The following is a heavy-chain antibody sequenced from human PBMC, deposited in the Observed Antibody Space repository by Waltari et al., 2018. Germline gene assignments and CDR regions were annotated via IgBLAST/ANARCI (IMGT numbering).Heavy chain of an antibody. CDR1: GASLTTYY. D-gene: IGHD2-21*01. J-gene: IGHJ6*02. CDR3: ARVHGSESPLAWGTDV. V-gene: IGHV4-59*01. CDR2: IHDRGDT. Sequence: QVQLQESGPGLVKPSETLSLSCTVSGASLTTYYWSWIRRPPGKGMEYIGSIHDRGDTNYSPSRRSRVSMSLDTSKNQFSLKISSVTAADSAVYYCARVHGSESPLAWGTDVWGQGTAVTVSS.